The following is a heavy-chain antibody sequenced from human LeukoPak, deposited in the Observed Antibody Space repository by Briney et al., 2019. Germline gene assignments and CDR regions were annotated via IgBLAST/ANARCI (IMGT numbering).Heavy chain of an antibody. J-gene: IGHJ4*02. Sequence: ASVKVSCKASGYTFTGYYMHWVRQTPGQGLEWMGRINPNSGGTSYAQKFQGRVTMTRDTSISTAYMELSRLRSDDTAVYYCASVSDYDGSGYRADYWGQGTLVTVSS. CDR3: ASVSDYDGSGYRADY. CDR2: INPNSGGT. D-gene: IGHD3-22*01. V-gene: IGHV1-2*06. CDR1: GYTFTGYY.